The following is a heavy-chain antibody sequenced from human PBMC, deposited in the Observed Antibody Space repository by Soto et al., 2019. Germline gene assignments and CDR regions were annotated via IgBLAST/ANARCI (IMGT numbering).Heavy chain of an antibody. V-gene: IGHV3-23*01. CDR1: GFTFSNHS. J-gene: IGHJ6*01. CDR3: TKQPDYRFWSVYHYGLHC. Sequence: EVQLLESGGGLVQPGGSLRLSCAASGFTFSNHSMSWVRQAPGKGLEWVSGVNGGGSSIYYTDSVKGRFTISRDNPKNKVYLQMNSLRDEEKAVYYCTKQPDYRFWSVYHYGLHCWGQGTTV. D-gene: IGHD3-3*01. CDR2: VNGGGSSI.